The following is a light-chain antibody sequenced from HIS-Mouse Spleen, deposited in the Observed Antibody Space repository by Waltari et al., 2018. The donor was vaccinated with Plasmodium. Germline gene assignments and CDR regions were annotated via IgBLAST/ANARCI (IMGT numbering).Light chain of an antibody. CDR1: SRDVGGYNL. J-gene: IGLJ3*02. Sequence: QSALAQPPSVSGSPGQSLPIPCPGTSRDVGGYNLVSWYQQRPGKAPKLMIYEGSKRPSGVSNRFSGSKSGNTASLTISGLQAEDEADYYCCSYAGSSTFVFGGGTKLTVL. CDR2: EGS. V-gene: IGLV2-23*03. CDR3: CSYAGSSTFV.